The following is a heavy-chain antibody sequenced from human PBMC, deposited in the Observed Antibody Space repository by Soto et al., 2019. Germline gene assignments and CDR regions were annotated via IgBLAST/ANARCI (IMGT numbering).Heavy chain of an antibody. V-gene: IGHV4-39*01. CDR2: IYYSGST. Sequence: PSETLSLTCTVSGGSISSSSYYWGWIRQPPGKGLEWIGSIYYSGSTYYNPSLKSRVTISVDTSKNQFSLKLSSVTAADTAVYYCAGRRHYYGSGSYYNVPFDYWGQGTLVTVSS. J-gene: IGHJ4*02. D-gene: IGHD3-10*01. CDR1: GGSISSSSYY. CDR3: AGRRHYYGSGSYYNVPFDY.